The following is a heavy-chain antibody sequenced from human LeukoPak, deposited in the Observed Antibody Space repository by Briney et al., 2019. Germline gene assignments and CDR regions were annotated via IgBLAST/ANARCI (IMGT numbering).Heavy chain of an antibody. CDR3: ARLSIAVAGTDY. CDR2: INPNSGGT. Sequence: EASVKVSCKASGYTFTGYYMHWVRQAPGQGLEWMGRINPNSGGTNYAQKFQGRVTMTRDKSISTAYMELSRLRSDDTAVYYCARLSIAVAGTDYWGQGTLVTVSS. J-gene: IGHJ4*02. CDR1: GYTFTGYY. D-gene: IGHD6-19*01. V-gene: IGHV1-2*06.